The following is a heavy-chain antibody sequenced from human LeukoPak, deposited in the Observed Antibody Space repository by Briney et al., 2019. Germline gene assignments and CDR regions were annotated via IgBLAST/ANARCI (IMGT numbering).Heavy chain of an antibody. CDR2: IYYSGST. CDR1: GGSISSSSYY. CDR3: ARSPAHYDILTGYSPEYFQH. D-gene: IGHD3-9*01. J-gene: IGHJ1*01. V-gene: IGHV4-39*07. Sequence: SETLYLTCTVSGGSISSSSYYWGWIRQPPGKGLEWIGSIYYSGSTYYNPSLKSRVTISVDTSKNQFSLKLSSVTAADTAVYHCARSPAHYDILTGYSPEYFQHWGQGTLVTVSS.